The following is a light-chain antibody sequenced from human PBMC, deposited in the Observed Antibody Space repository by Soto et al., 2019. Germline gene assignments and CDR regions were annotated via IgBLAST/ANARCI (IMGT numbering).Light chain of an antibody. CDR2: DAS. CDR1: QSVSSS. V-gene: IGKV3-11*01. CDR3: QQYNNWPTWT. J-gene: IGKJ1*01. Sequence: EIVLTQSPATLSLSPGERATLSCRASQSVSSSLAWYQQKPGQAPRLLIYDASNRATGIPARFSGSGSGTDFTLTITSLEPEDFAVYYCQQYNNWPTWTFGQGTKVEIK.